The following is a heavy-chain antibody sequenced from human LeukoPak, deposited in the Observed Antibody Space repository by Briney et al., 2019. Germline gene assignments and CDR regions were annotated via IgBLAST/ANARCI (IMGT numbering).Heavy chain of an antibody. CDR1: GGSISSYY. V-gene: IGHV4-4*09. CDR3: ARGGGYNSLDY. CDR2: IYTSGST. J-gene: IGHJ4*02. D-gene: IGHD5-24*01. Sequence: SETLFLTCTVSGGSISSYYWSWIRQPPGKGLEWIGYIYTSGSTSYNPSLKSRVTISVDTSKNQFSLKLSSVTAADTAVYYCARGGGYNSLDYWGQGTLVTVSS.